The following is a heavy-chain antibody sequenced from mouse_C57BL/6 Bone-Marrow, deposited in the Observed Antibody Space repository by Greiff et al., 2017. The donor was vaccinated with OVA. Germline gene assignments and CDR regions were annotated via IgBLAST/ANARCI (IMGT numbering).Heavy chain of an antibody. J-gene: IGHJ1*03. CDR2: ISYDGSN. D-gene: IGHD1-1*01. Sequence: EVQLQESGPGLVKPSQSLSLTCSVTGYSITSGYYWNWIRQFPGNKLEWMGYISYDGSNNYNPSLKNRISITRDTSKNQFFLKLNSVTTEDTATYYCARDPGSSYWYFDVWGTGTTVTVSS. CDR1: GYSITSGYY. CDR3: ARDPGSSYWYFDV. V-gene: IGHV3-6*01.